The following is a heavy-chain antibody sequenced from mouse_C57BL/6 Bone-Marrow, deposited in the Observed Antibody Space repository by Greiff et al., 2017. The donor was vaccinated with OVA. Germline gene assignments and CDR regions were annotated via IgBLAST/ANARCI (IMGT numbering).Heavy chain of an antibody. D-gene: IGHD1-1*01. V-gene: IGHV5-4*01. CDR3: ARERIYYYGSSPYYFDY. CDR2: FSDGGSYT. Sequence: EVKLMESGGGLVKPGGSLKLSCAASGFTFSSYAMSWVRQTPEKRLEWVATFSDGGSYTYYPDNVKGRFTISRDKAKNNLYLQMSHLKSEDTAMYYCARERIYYYGSSPYYFDYWGQGTTLTVSS. CDR1: GFTFSSYA. J-gene: IGHJ2*01.